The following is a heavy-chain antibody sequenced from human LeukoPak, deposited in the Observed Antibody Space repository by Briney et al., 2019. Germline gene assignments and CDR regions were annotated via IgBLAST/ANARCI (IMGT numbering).Heavy chain of an antibody. CDR3: ARVAVTGYNWFDP. J-gene: IGHJ5*02. CDR1: GGSISSYY. D-gene: IGHD2-21*02. Sequence: PSETLSLTCTVSGGSISSYYWSWIRQPAGKGLEWIGRIYSSGSTNYNPSFQSRVTMSLDTSKSQFPLKLSSVTAADTAVYYCARVAVTGYNWFDPWGQGTLVTVSS. CDR2: IYSSGST. V-gene: IGHV4-4*07.